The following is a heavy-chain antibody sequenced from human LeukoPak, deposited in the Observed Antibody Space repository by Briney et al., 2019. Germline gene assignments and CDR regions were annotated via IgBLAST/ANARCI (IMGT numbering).Heavy chain of an antibody. D-gene: IGHD6-13*01. Sequence: GASVKVSCKASGGTFSSYAISWVRQAPGQGLEWMGGIIPIFGTANYAQKFQGRVTITADKSTSTAYMELSSLRSEDTAVYYCARVRMYSSSWYVYYYYMDVWGKGTTVTVSS. J-gene: IGHJ6*03. CDR3: ARVRMYSSSWYVYYYYMDV. V-gene: IGHV1-69*06. CDR1: GGTFSSYA. CDR2: IIPIFGTA.